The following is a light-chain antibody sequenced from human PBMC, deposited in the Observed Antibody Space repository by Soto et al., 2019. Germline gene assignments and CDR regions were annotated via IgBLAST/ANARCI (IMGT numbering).Light chain of an antibody. Sequence: QSALTQVASVSGSPGQSITISCTGTSRDVGGRDFVSWYQQHPGKAPKLIIYNVNYRPSGVSDRFSGSKSGNTASLTISGLQADDEADYYCSSYTNTATVVFGGETKVTVL. CDR1: SRDVGGRDF. CDR2: NVN. V-gene: IGLV2-14*03. J-gene: IGLJ3*02. CDR3: SSYTNTATVV.